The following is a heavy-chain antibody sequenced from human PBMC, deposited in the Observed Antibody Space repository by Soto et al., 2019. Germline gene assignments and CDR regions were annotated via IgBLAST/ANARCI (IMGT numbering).Heavy chain of an antibody. CDR1: GGTFSSYA. V-gene: IGHV1-69*13. J-gene: IGHJ6*02. CDR2: IIPIFGTA. D-gene: IGHD2-21*02. CDR3: ARDIRYCGGDRGEYYGMAV. Sequence: SVKVSCKASGGTFSSYAISWVRQAPGQGLEWMGGIIPIFGTANYAQQFQGRVTITADESTSTAYMELSSLRSEDTPVYYCARDIRYCGGDRGEYYGMAVWGRGTTVTVSS.